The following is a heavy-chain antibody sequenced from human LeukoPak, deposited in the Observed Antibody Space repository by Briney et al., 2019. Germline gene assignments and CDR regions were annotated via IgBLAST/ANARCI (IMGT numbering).Heavy chain of an antibody. CDR1: GGSISSGSYY. Sequence: SETLSLTCTVSGGSISSGSYYWSWIRQPAGKGLEWIGRIYTSGSTNYNPYLKSRVTVSVDTSKNQFSLKLSSVTAADTAVYYCARGGDYTPRFSRGFYGMDVWGQGTTVTVSS. J-gene: IGHJ6*02. D-gene: IGHD4-11*01. V-gene: IGHV4-61*02. CDR3: ARGGDYTPRFSRGFYGMDV. CDR2: IYTSGST.